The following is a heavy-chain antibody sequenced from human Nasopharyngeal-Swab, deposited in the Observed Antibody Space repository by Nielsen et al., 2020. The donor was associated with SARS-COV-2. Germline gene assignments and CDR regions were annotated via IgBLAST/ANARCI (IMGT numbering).Heavy chain of an antibody. CDR2: IYYSGST. V-gene: IGHV4-39*07. D-gene: IGHD5-18*01. CDR3: ARDRGRGYSYGSFHY. J-gene: IGHJ4*02. Sequence: RQAPGKGLEWIGSIYYSGSTYYNSSLKSRVTISVDTSKNQFSLKLSSVTAADTAVYYCARDRGRGYSYGSFHYWGQGTLVTVSS.